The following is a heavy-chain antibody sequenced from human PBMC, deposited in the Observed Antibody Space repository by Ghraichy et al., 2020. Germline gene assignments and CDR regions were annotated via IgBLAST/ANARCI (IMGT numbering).Heavy chain of an antibody. J-gene: IGHJ4*02. Sequence: ESLNISCAASGFTFDDYTMHWVRQAPGKGLQWVSLITWNGGSTYYGDSVKGRFTASRDNSKNSLYLQMNSLRTEDTAFYYCAAEYYYDSSGSFHYWGQGTLVTVSS. CDR2: ITWNGGST. V-gene: IGHV3-43*01. D-gene: IGHD3-22*01. CDR1: GFTFDDYT. CDR3: AAEYYYDSSGSFHY.